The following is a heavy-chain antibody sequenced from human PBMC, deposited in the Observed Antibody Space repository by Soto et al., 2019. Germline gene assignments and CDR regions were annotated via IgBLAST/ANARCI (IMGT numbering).Heavy chain of an antibody. D-gene: IGHD2-2*01. J-gene: IGHJ6*02. Sequence: PGGSLRLSCAASGFTFSSYAMHWVRQAPGKGLEWVAVISYDGSNKYYADSVKGRFTISRDNSKNTLYLQMNSLRAEDTAVYYCARDRGDRAAIAYYYYYGMDVWGQGTTGTVS. CDR3: ARDRGDRAAIAYYYYYGMDV. CDR1: GFTFSSYA. CDR2: ISYDGSNK. V-gene: IGHV3-30-3*01.